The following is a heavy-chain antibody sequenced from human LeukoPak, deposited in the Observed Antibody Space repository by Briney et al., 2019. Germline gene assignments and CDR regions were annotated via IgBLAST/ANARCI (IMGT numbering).Heavy chain of an antibody. CDR1: GGTFSSYA. Sequence: GASVKVSCKASGGTFSSYAISWVRHAPGQGLEWMGGIIPIFGTANYAQKFQGRVTITADASTSTAYMELNSLRSEDTAVYYCARRCSSTSCFDAFDIWGQGTMVTVSS. D-gene: IGHD2-2*01. V-gene: IGHV1-69*13. CDR3: ARRCSSTSCFDAFDI. J-gene: IGHJ3*02. CDR2: IIPIFGTA.